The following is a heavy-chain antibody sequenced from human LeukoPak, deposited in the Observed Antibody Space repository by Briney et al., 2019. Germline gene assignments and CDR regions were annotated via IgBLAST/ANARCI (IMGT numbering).Heavy chain of an antibody. CDR2: ISSTGGGSYI. V-gene: IGHV3-11*01. J-gene: IGHJ6*02. CDR3: ATHMANLISYYYYGLDV. Sequence: GGSLRLSCAASGFTFSDYYLSWIRQAPGKGLEWVSYISSTGGGSYIYYEDSVKGRFTISRDNAKNSLYLQMNSLRAEDTAVYYCATHMANLISYYYYGLDVWGQGTTVTVSS. CDR1: GFTFSDYY. D-gene: IGHD1-7*01.